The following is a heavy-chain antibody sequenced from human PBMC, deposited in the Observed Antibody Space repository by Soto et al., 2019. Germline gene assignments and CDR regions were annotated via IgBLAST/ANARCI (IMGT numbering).Heavy chain of an antibody. D-gene: IGHD3-3*01. V-gene: IGHV3-7*01. CDR2: IKQDGSEK. Sequence: GGSLRLSCAASGFTFSSYWMSWVRQAPGKGLEWVAIIKQDGSEKYYVDSVKGRFTISRDNAKNSLYLQMNSLRADDTAMYYCARESRYDFWSGYSLWGQGTLVTVSS. CDR3: ARESRYDFWSGYSL. J-gene: IGHJ4*02. CDR1: GFTFSSYW.